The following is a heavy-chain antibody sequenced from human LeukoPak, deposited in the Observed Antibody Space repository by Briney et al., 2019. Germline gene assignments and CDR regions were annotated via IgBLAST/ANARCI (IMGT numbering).Heavy chain of an antibody. CDR3: ARVPVTGYYYMDV. V-gene: IGHV4-59*01. CDR2: IYYSGST. D-gene: IGHD1-14*01. CDR1: GGSISSYY. J-gene: IGHJ6*03. Sequence: SETLSLTCTVSGGSISSYYWSWIRQPPGKGLEWIGYIYYSGSTNYNPSLKSRVTISVDTSKNQFSLKPSSVTAADTAVYYCARVPVTGYYYMDVWGKGTTVTVSS.